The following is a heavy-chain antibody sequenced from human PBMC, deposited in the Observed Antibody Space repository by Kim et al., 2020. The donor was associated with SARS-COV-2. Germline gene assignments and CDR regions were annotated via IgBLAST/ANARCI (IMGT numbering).Heavy chain of an antibody. CDR1: GFTFSSYG. CDR3: AKDLSSGWLNAFDY. CDR2: ISYDGSNK. V-gene: IGHV3-30*18. D-gene: IGHD6-19*01. Sequence: GGSLRLSCAASGFTFSSYGMHWVRQAPGKGLEWVAVISYDGSNKYYADSVKGRFTISRDNSKNTLYLQMNSLRAEDTAVYYCAKDLSSGWLNAFDYWGQG. J-gene: IGHJ4*02.